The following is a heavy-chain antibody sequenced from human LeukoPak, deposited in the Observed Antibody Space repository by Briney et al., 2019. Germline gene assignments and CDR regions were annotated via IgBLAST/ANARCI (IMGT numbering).Heavy chain of an antibody. J-gene: IGHJ4*02. CDR1: GFTFSSYA. V-gene: IGHV3-30-3*01. CDR3: AGDIEESFDY. D-gene: IGHD5-24*01. CDR2: ISYDGSNK. Sequence: GGSLRLSCAASGFTFSSYAMHWVRQAPGKGLEWVAVISYDGSNKYYADSVKGRFTISRDNSKNTLYLQMNSLRAEDTAVYYCAGDIEESFDYWGQGTLVTVSS.